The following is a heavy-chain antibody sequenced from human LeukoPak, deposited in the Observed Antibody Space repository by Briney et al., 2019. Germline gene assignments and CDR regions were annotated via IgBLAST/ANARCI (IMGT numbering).Heavy chain of an antibody. Sequence: GAPVKVSCKASGYTFITYYIHWVRQAPGQGLEWMGVINPSGGSTSYAQKFQGRVRMTRDTSTRTVYMELYSLRSEDTAVYYCARGGRDYHDSSGFYWGQGTPVTVSS. CDR1: GYTFITYY. D-gene: IGHD3-22*01. V-gene: IGHV1-46*01. CDR2: INPSGGST. J-gene: IGHJ4*02. CDR3: ARGGRDYHDSSGFY.